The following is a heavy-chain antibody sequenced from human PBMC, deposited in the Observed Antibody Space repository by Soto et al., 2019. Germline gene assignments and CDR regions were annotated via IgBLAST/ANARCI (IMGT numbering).Heavy chain of an antibody. CDR1: GFTFSSYA. CDR2: ISGSGGST. Sequence: EVQLLESGGGLVQPGGSLRLSCAASGFTFSSYAMSWVRQAPGKGLEWVSAISGSGGSTYYADSVKGRFTISRDNSKNKLYLQMNSLRAEDTAVYYCALKYYYDSSGYYPHSYYYYYGMDVWGQGTTVTVSS. J-gene: IGHJ6*02. D-gene: IGHD3-22*01. V-gene: IGHV3-23*01. CDR3: ALKYYYDSSGYYPHSYYYYYGMDV.